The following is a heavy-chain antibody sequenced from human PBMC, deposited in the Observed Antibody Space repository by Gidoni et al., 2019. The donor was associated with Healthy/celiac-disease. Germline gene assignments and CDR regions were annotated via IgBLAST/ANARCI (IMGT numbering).Heavy chain of an antibody. V-gene: IGHV4-34*01. D-gene: IGHD3-22*01. J-gene: IGHJ5*02. CDR2: INHSGST. Sequence: QVQLQQWGAGLLKPSETLSLTCAVYGGSFSGYYWSWIRQPPGKGLEWIGEINHSGSTNYNPSLKSRVTISVDTSKNQFSLKLSSVTAADTAVYYCATRLGDSSGYPNSQIRFDPWGQGTLVTVSS. CDR1: GGSFSGYY. CDR3: ATRLGDSSGYPNSQIRFDP.